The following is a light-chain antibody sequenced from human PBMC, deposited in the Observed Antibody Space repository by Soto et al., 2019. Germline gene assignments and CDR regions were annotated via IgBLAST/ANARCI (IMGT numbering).Light chain of an antibody. CDR3: CSYAGGSTYV. Sequence: HSVLTQAASVSGSPGQSSTISCTRTSSDVGSYNLVSWYQQHPGKAPKVMIYEVIKRPSGVPNRFSGSKSGYTASLTISGLQAEDEADYHCCSYAGGSTYVFGTGTKVTVL. CDR1: SSDVGSYNL. J-gene: IGLJ1*01. V-gene: IGLV2-23*02. CDR2: EVI.